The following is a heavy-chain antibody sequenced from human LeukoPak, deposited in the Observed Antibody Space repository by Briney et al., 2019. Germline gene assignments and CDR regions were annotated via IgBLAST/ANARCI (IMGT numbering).Heavy chain of an antibody. Sequence: GGSLRLSCAASGFTFNDYAMSWVRQAPGKGLEWVSAISASGGTTYYADSVKGRFTISRDNSENTLFLQMNSLRAEDTAVYYCAKEPREYCSSTSCPNWFDSWGQGTLVTVSS. CDR2: ISASGGTT. CDR3: AKEPREYCSSTSCPNWFDS. V-gene: IGHV3-23*01. D-gene: IGHD2-2*01. CDR1: GFTFNDYA. J-gene: IGHJ5*01.